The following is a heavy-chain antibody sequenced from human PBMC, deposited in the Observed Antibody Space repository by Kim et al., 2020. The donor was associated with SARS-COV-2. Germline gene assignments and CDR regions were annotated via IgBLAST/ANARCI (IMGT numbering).Heavy chain of an antibody. Sequence: GGSLRLSCAASGFTFSSYAMHWVRQAPGKGLEWVAVISYDGSNKYYADSVKGRFTISRDNSKNTLYLQMNSLRAEDTAVYYCARALLRISPVLGYYGMDVWGQGTTVTVSS. CDR3: ARALLRISPVLGYYGMDV. CDR2: ISYDGSNK. CDR1: GFTFSSYA. D-gene: IGHD3-3*02. J-gene: IGHJ6*02. V-gene: IGHV3-30*04.